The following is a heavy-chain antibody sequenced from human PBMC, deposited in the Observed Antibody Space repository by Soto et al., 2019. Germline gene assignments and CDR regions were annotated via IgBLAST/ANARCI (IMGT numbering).Heavy chain of an antibody. Sequence: SETLSLTCTVSGDSIISSDFYWGWVRQPPGKGLEWIGSIFYLGSSYYNPSLKSRVTISIDASKKYFSLRLNSVTAADTAVYYCARVRNSRDIDYWGQGIRVTVSS. V-gene: IGHV4-39*07. D-gene: IGHD3-22*01. CDR3: ARVRNSRDIDY. CDR1: GDSIISSDFY. J-gene: IGHJ4*02. CDR2: IFYLGSS.